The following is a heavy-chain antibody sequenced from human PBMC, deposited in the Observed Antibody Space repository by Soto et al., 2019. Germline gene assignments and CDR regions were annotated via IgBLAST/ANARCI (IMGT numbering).Heavy chain of an antibody. CDR3: AKPMVRGVIASGAFDI. D-gene: IGHD3-10*01. J-gene: IGHJ3*02. Sequence: EVQLLESGGGLVQPGGSLRLSCEASGFTFSSYAMSWVRQAPGKGLEWVSAISGSGGSTYYADSVKGRFTISRDNSKNTLYLQMNSLRAEDTAVYYCAKPMVRGVIASGAFDIWGQGTMVTVSS. CDR2: ISGSGGST. V-gene: IGHV3-23*01. CDR1: GFTFSSYA.